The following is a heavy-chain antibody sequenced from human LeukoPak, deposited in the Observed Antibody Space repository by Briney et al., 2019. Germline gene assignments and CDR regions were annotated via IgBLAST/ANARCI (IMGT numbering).Heavy chain of an antibody. CDR1: GDSVSSNSAA. V-gene: IGHV6-1*01. Sequence: SQTLSLTCAISGDSVSSNSAAWNWIRQSPSRGLEWLGRTYYRSKWYNDYAVSVKSRITINPDTSKNQFSLQLNSVTPEDTAVYYCARGGGGSYYGVEWFDPWGQGTLVTVSS. D-gene: IGHD1-26*01. CDR3: ARGGGGSYYGVEWFDP. CDR2: TYYRSKWYN. J-gene: IGHJ5*02.